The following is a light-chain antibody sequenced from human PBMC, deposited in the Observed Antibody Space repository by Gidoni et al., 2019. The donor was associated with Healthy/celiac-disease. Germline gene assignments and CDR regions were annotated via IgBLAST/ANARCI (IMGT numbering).Light chain of an antibody. J-gene: IGKJ2*04. CDR3: QQSYSTPGS. CDR2: AAP. Sequence: DIQMTQSPSSLSASVGDRVTITWRASQRISSYLNWYQQKPGKAPKLLIYAAPSLQSGVPSRFSGSGSGTDFTLTISSLQPEDFATYYCQQSYSTPGSFGQGTKLEIK. CDR1: QRISSY. V-gene: IGKV1-39*01.